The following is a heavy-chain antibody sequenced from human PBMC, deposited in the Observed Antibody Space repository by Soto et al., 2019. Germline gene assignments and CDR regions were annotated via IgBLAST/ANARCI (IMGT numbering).Heavy chain of an antibody. CDR1: GYTFASNG. V-gene: IGHV1-18*01. D-gene: IGHD2-8*01. Sequence: ASVKVSCKASGYTFASNGISWVRQAPGQGLEWMGWINTYNGNTKYAQKLQGRVTMTTDTPTSTAYMELRSLRSDDTAVYYCARDFPAPCTNGVCPAMFHFDYWG. CDR3: ARDFPAPCTNGVCPAMFHFDY. CDR2: INTYNGNT. J-gene: IGHJ4*01.